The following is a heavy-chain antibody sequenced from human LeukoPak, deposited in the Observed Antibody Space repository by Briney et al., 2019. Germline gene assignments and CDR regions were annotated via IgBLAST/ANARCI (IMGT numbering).Heavy chain of an antibody. J-gene: IGHJ5*02. D-gene: IGHD3-22*01. CDR3: ARVRGGTLYDSRGYYGLGNWFDP. CDR2: VYYSAST. CDR1: GGSISSYY. Sequence: SETLSLTCTVSGGSISSYYWSWIRQPPGKGLEWIGYVYYSASTNQNPSLKSRVTISVDASKIQFSLKLSSVTAADTAVYYCARVRGGTLYDSRGYYGLGNWFDPWGQGTLVTVSS. V-gene: IGHV4-59*01.